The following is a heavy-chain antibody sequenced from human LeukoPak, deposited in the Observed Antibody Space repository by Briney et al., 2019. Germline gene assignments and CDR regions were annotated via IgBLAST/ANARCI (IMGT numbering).Heavy chain of an antibody. Sequence: GGSLRLSCAASGFTFSDYSMNWVRQAPGKGLEWVSYIGGSGDTIYYADSVKGRFTISRDNAKNSLDLQMNSLRDEDTAVYYCSRRFGCWGQGTLVTVSS. V-gene: IGHV3-48*02. CDR3: SRRFGC. J-gene: IGHJ4*02. CDR2: IGGSGDTI. CDR1: GFTFSDYS.